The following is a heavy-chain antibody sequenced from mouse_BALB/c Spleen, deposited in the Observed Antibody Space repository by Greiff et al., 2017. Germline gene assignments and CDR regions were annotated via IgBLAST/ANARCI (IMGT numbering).Heavy chain of an antibody. CDR3: ARGFITTAWFAY. Sequence: EVMLVESGGGLVQPGGSRKLSCAASGFTFSSFGMHWVRQAPEKGLEWVAYISSGSSTIYYADTVKGRFTISRDNPKNTLFLQMTSLRSEDTAMYYCARGFITTAWFAYWGQGTLVTVSA. CDR1: GFTFSSFG. D-gene: IGHD1-2*01. CDR2: ISSGSSTI. J-gene: IGHJ3*01. V-gene: IGHV5-17*02.